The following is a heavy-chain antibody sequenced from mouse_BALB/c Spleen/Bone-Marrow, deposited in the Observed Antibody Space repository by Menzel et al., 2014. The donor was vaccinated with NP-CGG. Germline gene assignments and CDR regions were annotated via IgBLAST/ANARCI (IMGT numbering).Heavy chain of an antibody. V-gene: IGHV5-9-4*01. CDR2: ISSGGNYT. J-gene: IGHJ4*01. CDR3: VRAYGSSYAMDY. Sequence: DVMLVESGGGSVKPGGSLKLSCAASGFTFSSYAMSWVRQSPEKRLEWVAEISSGGNYTYYPDTVTGRFTISRDNAKNILYLEMSSLRSDDTAMYYCVRAYGSSYAMDYWGQGTSVTVSS. D-gene: IGHD1-1*01. CDR1: GFTFSSYA.